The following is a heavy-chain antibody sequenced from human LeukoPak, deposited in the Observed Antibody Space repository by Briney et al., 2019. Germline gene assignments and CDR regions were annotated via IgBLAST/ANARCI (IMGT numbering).Heavy chain of an antibody. J-gene: IGHJ3*02. Sequence: GGSLRLSCAASGFTFSSYGMHWVRQAPGKGLEWVAVISYDGVNQYYSDSVKGRFTISIDSSKNTLYLQMNSLRAEDTAVYYCAKDRISPTRWSPDAFDIWGQGTMVTVSS. CDR2: ISYDGVNQ. CDR1: GFTFSSYG. D-gene: IGHD2-8*01. CDR3: AKDRISPTRWSPDAFDI. V-gene: IGHV3-30*18.